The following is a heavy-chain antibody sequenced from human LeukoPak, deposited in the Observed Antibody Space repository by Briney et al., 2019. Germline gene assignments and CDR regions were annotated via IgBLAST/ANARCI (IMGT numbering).Heavy chain of an antibody. Sequence: SETLSLTCAVYGGSFSGYYWSWIRQPPGKGLEWIGEINHSGSTNYNPSLKSRVTISVDTSKNQFSLKLSSVTAADTAVYYCARAGRIAARRSSCAFDIWGQGTMVTVSS. CDR1: GGSFSGYY. V-gene: IGHV4-34*01. CDR3: ARAGRIAARRSSCAFDI. D-gene: IGHD6-6*01. J-gene: IGHJ3*02. CDR2: INHSGST.